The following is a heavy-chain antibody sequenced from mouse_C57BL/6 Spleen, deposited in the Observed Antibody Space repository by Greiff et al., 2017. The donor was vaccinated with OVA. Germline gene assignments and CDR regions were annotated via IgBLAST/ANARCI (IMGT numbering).Heavy chain of an antibody. Sequence: EVKLVESGGGLVQPGGSLSLSCAASGFTFTDYYMSWVRQPPGKALEWLGFIRNKANGYTTEYSASVKGRFTISRDNSQSILYLQMNALRAEDSATYYCARYSPSYAMDYWGQGTSVTVSS. CDR2: IRNKANGYTT. V-gene: IGHV7-3*01. CDR1: GFTFTDYY. CDR3: ARYSPSYAMDY. J-gene: IGHJ4*01.